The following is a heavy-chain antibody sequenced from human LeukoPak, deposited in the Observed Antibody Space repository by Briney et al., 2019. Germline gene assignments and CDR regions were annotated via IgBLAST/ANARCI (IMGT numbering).Heavy chain of an antibody. D-gene: IGHD1-26*01. V-gene: IGHV3-30*02. CDR3: AKDLRPIVGAVNFDY. Sequence: GGSLRLSCAASGFTFSSYGMHWVRQAPGKGLEWVAFIRYDGSNKYYADSVKGRFTISRDNSKNTLYLQMNSLRAEDTAVYYCAKDLRPIVGAVNFDYWGQGTLVTVSS. CDR2: IRYDGSNK. CDR1: GFTFSSYG. J-gene: IGHJ4*02.